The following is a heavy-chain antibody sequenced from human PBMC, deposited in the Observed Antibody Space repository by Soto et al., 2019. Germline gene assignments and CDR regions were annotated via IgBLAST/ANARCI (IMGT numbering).Heavy chain of an antibody. CDR2: IYYSGST. J-gene: IGHJ4*02. CDR1: GGSIRTGGYY. Sequence: QVQLQESGPGLVKPSQTLSLTCTVSGGSIRTGGYYWTWIRQHPGKGLEWIGYIYYSGSTYYNPSLTSRVTISVDTSKNQFSLKLSSVTAADTAVYYCARGLSVTLFDNWGQGTLVTVSS. V-gene: IGHV4-31*03. CDR3: ARGLSVTLFDN. D-gene: IGHD4-17*01.